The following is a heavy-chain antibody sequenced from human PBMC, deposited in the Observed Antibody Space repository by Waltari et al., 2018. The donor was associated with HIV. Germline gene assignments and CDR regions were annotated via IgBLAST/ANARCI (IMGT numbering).Heavy chain of an antibody. CDR2: LSPNSGHT. Sequence: QVQLVQSGAEVKKPGASVRVSCKAVGYTFSNYQINWVRQATGQGLEWMGRLSPNSGHTGSAQKFQGRLTMTRDTSTGTAYLEMSALTSDDTGIYFCARGTSGTYFDYWGQGTLVAVSS. D-gene: IGHD5-12*01. J-gene: IGHJ4*02. CDR1: GYTFSNYQ. V-gene: IGHV1-8*02. CDR3: ARGTSGTYFDY.